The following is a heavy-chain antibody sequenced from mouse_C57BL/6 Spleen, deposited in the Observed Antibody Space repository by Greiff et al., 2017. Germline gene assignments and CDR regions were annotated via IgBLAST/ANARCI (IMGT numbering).Heavy chain of an antibody. CDR1: GYTFTHYS. J-gene: IGHJ3*01. Sequence: VQLQQPGAELVRPGSSVKISCKVSGYTFTHYSIEWVKQRPAQGLEWIGNIYPSDSDTQYNEKFKDKATLTVEKSSSTAYMQFNSLTSDDSAVYCCARGDYDYVGGPAYWSQGTLVTVSA. CDR3: ARGDYDYVGGPAY. CDR2: IYPSDSDT. D-gene: IGHD2-4*01. V-gene: IGHV1-61*01.